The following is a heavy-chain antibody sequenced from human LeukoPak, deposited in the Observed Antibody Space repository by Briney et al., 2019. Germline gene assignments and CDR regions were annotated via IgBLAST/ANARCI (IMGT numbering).Heavy chain of an antibody. D-gene: IGHD4-17*01. CDR1: GGSISSSYYY. V-gene: IGHV4-39*01. Sequence: SETLSLTCTVSGGSISSSYYYWGWIRQPPGKGLEWIGSIFYSGSTYYNPSLKSRVTISLDTSKNQFSLRLSPVTAADTAVYYCARHSAVTTFIFDYWGQGTLVTVSS. CDR2: IFYSGST. CDR3: ARHSAVTTFIFDY. J-gene: IGHJ4*02.